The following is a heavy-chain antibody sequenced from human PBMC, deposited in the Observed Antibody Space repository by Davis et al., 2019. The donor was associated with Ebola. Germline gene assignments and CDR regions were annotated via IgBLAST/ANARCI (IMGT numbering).Heavy chain of an antibody. J-gene: IGHJ5*01. CDR2: IYPGDSDT. CDR1: GYSFISYW. D-gene: IGHD4-11*01. CDR3: ARQADYTFDS. Sequence: GESLKISCKGSGYSFISYWIGWVRQMPGKGLEWMGIIYPGDSDTTYSPSFQGLVTISVDKSSSTAYLQWTSVKASDTAMYCARQADYTFDSWGQGTLVTVSS. V-gene: IGHV5-51*01.